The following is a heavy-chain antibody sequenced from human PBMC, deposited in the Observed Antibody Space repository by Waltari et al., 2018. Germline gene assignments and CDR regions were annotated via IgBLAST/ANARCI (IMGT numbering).Heavy chain of an antibody. V-gene: IGHV1-2*02. Sequence: QEQLVQSGSEVKKPGASVRVSCQASGYTFTAYHLYWFRQAPNQRFEWLGWFNPKKGDSESSANVLGRVTMSRDTSINTVYLDLSGLRSDDTAIYFCARDPGPIMGAPDLWGQGTQVTVSS. D-gene: IGHD1-26*01. CDR2: FNPKKGDS. CDR1: GYTFTAYH. CDR3: ARDPGPIMGAPDL. J-gene: IGHJ5*02.